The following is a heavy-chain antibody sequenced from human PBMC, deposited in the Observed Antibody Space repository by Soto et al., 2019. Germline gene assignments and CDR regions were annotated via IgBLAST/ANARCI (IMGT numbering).Heavy chain of an antibody. CDR2: IYPGDSDT. J-gene: IGHJ3*02. CDR1: GYGFASYW. D-gene: IGHD5-18*01. CDR3: ARPRGYSYGYDAFDM. Sequence: GESLKISWKTSGYGFASYWIGWVRQLPEKGLEWMGIIYPGDSDTRLSPSFRGQVTISADKSISTAYLEWSRLKAPETAMYYCARPRGYSYGYDAFDMWGQGTMVTVSS. V-gene: IGHV5-51*01.